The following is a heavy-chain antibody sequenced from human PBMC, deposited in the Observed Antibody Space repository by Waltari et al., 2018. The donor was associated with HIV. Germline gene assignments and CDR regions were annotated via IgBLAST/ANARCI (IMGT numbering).Heavy chain of an antibody. CDR1: GYPFTSSY. D-gene: IGHD3-3*01. CDR2: INPSDGDT. Sequence: QVQLVQSGPEVKKPGASVKISCKASGYPFTSSYIHWVLQAPGQGLEWMGIINPSDGDTVFAQEFQGRVSRARDTSTDTVFMNLSSLRSDDTAVYYCARDKSYDYWSAYLETWGQGTLVTVAS. J-gene: IGHJ4*02. CDR3: ARDKSYDYWSAYLET. V-gene: IGHV1-46*01.